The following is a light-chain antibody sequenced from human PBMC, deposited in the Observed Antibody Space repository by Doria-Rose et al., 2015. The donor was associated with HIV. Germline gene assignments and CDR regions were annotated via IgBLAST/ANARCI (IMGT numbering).Light chain of an antibody. CDR2: SAT. V-gene: IGKV1-39*01. CDR1: QSISTY. J-gene: IGKJ2*04. Sequence: DIQLTQSPSSLSASVGDRVTATCRASQSISTYLNWYQQKPGKAPKLLIYSATSLQGGVPSRFSGSGSGTDFTLTINSLQPEDFATYYCQQSYNTPRSFGQGTKLEIK. CDR3: QQSYNTPRS.